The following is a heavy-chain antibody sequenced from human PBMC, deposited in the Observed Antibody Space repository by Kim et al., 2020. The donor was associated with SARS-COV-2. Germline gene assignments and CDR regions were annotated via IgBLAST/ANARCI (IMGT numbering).Heavy chain of an antibody. V-gene: IGHV3-23*01. J-gene: IGHJ4*02. D-gene: IGHD1-26*01. CDR3: ANSISSGNYMNFQF. CDR1: GFTFSYYG. CDR2: ISASGDIT. Sequence: GGSLRLSCVVSGFTFSYYGMTWVRQAPGKGLEWVSSISASGDITFYADSVKGRFTISRDNSKNTLYLQMNSLRADDTAIYFCANSISSGNYMNFQFWGQGTLVPVSS.